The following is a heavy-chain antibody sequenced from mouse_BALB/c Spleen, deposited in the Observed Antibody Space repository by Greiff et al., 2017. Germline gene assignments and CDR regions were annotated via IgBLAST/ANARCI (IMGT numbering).Heavy chain of an antibody. CDR2: ISNGGGST. CDR3: ARHYGNYAYFDY. V-gene: IGHV5-12-2*01. CDR1: GFTFSSYT. J-gene: IGHJ2*01. D-gene: IGHD2-1*01. Sequence: EVKVVESGGGLVQPGGSLKLSCAASGFTFSSYTMSWVRQTPEKRLEWVAYISNGGGSTYYPDTVKGRFTISRDNAKNTLYLQMSSLKSEDTAMYYCARHYGNYAYFDYWGQGTTLTVSS.